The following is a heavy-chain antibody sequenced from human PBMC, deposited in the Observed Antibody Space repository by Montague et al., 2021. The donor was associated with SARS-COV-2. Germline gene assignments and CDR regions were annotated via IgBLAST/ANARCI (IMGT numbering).Heavy chain of an antibody. CDR1: GGSISSGSYY. D-gene: IGHD6-19*01. J-gene: IGHJ4*02. V-gene: IGHV4-61*02. Sequence: TRPLTCTVSGGSISSGSYYWSWIRQPAGKGLEWIGRISISGSTNYNPSLKSRVTISVDTSKNQFSLKLSSVTAADTAVYYCARDIAVAGLFDYWGQGTLVTVSS. CDR2: ISISGST. CDR3: ARDIAVAGLFDY.